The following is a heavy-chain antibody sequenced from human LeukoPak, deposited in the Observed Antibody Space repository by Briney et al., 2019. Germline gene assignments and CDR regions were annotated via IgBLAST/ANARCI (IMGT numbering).Heavy chain of an antibody. CDR2: IYTSGST. J-gene: IGHJ6*03. D-gene: IGHD6-13*01. CDR3: ARGVAATASLPYQYYYMDV. CDR1: GGSISSGSYY. V-gene: IGHV4-61*02. Sequence: PSETLSLTCTVSGGSISSGSYYWSWIRQPAGKGLEWIGRIYTSGSTNYNPSLKSRVTISVDTSKNQFSLKLHSVTAADTAVYYCARGVAATASLPYQYYYMDVWGKGTTVSVSS.